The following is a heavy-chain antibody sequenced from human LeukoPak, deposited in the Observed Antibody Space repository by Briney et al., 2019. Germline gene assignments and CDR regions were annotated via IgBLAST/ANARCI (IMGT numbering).Heavy chain of an antibody. CDR3: AKDLGAAEGAEYFQH. D-gene: IGHD6-13*01. J-gene: IGHJ1*01. Sequence: GGSLRLSCAASGFTFSSYGMSWVRQAPGKGLEWVSAISGSGGSTYYADSVKGRFTISRDNSKNTLYLQMNSLRAEDTAVYYCAKDLGAAEGAEYFQHWGQGTLVTVSS. CDR2: ISGSGGST. V-gene: IGHV3-23*01. CDR1: GFTFSSYG.